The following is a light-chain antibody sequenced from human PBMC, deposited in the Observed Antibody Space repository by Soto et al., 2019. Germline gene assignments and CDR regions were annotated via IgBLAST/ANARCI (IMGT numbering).Light chain of an antibody. J-gene: IGKJ3*01. V-gene: IGKV3-15*01. CDR1: QSVGRD. Sequence: EIVMTQSLATLSVSPGEGATLSCRASQSVGRDLAWYQPKPGQAPRLLIYGASTRSTVIPVRFTGSGSGPEFTLAINSLQSEGVAVYLCQQYNTWPPTFDHGTTVDIK. CDR3: QQYNTWPPT. CDR2: GAS.